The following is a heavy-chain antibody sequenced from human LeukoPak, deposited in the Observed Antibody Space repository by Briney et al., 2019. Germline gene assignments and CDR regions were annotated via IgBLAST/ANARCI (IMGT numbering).Heavy chain of an antibody. CDR3: ASGGYYGSGSPPTHYFDY. Sequence: PSETLSLTCTVSGGSISSYYWSWIRQPPGKGLEWIGYIYYSGSTNYNPSLKSRVTISVDTSKNQFSLKLSSVTAADTAVYYCASGGYYGSGSPPTHYFDYWGQGTLVTVSS. CDR1: GGSISSYY. V-gene: IGHV4-59*01. J-gene: IGHJ4*02. CDR2: IYYSGST. D-gene: IGHD3-10*01.